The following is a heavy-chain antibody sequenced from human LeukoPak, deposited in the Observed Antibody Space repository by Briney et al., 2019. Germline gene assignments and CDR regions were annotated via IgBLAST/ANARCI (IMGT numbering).Heavy chain of an antibody. Sequence: GGSLRLSCAASGFTFSSYAMHWVRQAPGKGLEWVAVISYDGSNKYYADSVKGRFTISRDNSKNTLYLQMNSLRAEDTAVYYCARDETYYDFRSGYSISPNFDYWGQGTLVTVSS. D-gene: IGHD3-3*01. CDR3: ARDETYYDFRSGYSISPNFDY. V-gene: IGHV3-30-3*01. J-gene: IGHJ4*02. CDR2: ISYDGSNK. CDR1: GFTFSSYA.